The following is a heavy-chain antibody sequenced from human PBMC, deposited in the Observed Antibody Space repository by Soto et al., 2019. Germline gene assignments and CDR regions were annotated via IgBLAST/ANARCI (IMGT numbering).Heavy chain of an antibody. CDR2: IKQDGSEK. D-gene: IGHD6-19*01. CDR3: ARVGRSSGSLGY. Sequence: EVQLVESGGGLVQPGGSLRLSCAASGFTFSSYWMTWVRQAPGKGLEWVANIKQDGSEKYYVDSVKGRFTISRDNAKNSLYLQMNSLRAEDPAVYYWARVGRSSGSLGYWGQGTLVTVSS. J-gene: IGHJ4*02. V-gene: IGHV3-7*01. CDR1: GFTFSSYW.